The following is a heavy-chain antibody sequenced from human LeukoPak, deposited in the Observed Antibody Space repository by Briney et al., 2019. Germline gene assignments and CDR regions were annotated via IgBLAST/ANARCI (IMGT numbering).Heavy chain of an antibody. D-gene: IGHD2-2*01. V-gene: IGHV4-61*02. Sequence: PSETLSLTCTVSGGSISSGSYYWSWIRQPAGKGLEWIGRIYTSGSTNYNPSLKSRVTMSVDTSKNQFSLKLSSVTAADTAVYYCARDPPEEDIVVVPAGRGYMDVWGKGTTVTVSS. CDR1: GGSISSGSYY. CDR2: IYTSGST. J-gene: IGHJ6*03. CDR3: ARDPPEEDIVVVPAGRGYMDV.